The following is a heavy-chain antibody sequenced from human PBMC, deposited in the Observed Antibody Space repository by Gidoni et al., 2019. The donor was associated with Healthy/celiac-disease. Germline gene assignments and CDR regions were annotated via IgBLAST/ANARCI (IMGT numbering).Heavy chain of an antibody. V-gene: IGHV1-69*06. CDR3: AALPLDGYNSVDY. CDR1: GGTFSSYA. CDR2: IIPIFGTA. D-gene: IGHD5-12*01. Sequence: QVQLVQSGAEVKQPGSSVKVSCKAPGGTFSSYAIRWVRQAPGQGLEWMGGIIPIFGTANYAQKFQGRVTITADKSTSTAYMELSSLRSEDTAVYYCAALPLDGYNSVDYWGQGTLVTVSS. J-gene: IGHJ4*02.